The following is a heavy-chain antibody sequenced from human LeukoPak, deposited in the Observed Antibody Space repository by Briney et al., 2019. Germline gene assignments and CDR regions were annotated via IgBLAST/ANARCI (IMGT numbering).Heavy chain of an antibody. V-gene: IGHV1-2*04. CDR2: INPNSGGT. Sequence: ASVKVSCKASGYTFTGYYMHWVRQAPGQGLEWMGWINPNSGGTNYAQKFQGWVTMTRDTSISTAYMELSRLRSDDTAVYYCARGGAAAGRNYFDYWGQGTLVTVSS. CDR1: GYTFTGYY. CDR3: ARGGAAAGRNYFDY. J-gene: IGHJ4*02. D-gene: IGHD6-13*01.